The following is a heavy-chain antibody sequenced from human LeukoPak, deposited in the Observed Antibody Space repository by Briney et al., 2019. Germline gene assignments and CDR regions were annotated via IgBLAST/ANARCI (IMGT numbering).Heavy chain of an antibody. D-gene: IGHD6-19*01. Sequence: PSETLSLTCTVSGGSISSYYWSWIRQPPGKGLEWIGYIYYSGSTNYNPSLKSRVAISVDTSKNQFSLKQSSVTAADTAVYYCARLTYTSGNFDYWGQGTLVTVSS. CDR3: ARLTYTSGNFDY. J-gene: IGHJ4*02. V-gene: IGHV4-59*01. CDR2: IYYSGST. CDR1: GGSISSYY.